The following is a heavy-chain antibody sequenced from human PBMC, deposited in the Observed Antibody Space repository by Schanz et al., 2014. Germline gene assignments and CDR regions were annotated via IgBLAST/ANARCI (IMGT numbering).Heavy chain of an antibody. CDR1: GFTASSHS. V-gene: IGHV3-21*02. CDR2: ISSRSSHI. J-gene: IGHJ4*02. CDR3: ARPPHDSSGYYPFDY. D-gene: IGHD3-22*01. Sequence: EVQLVESGGGLVKPGGSLRLSCGVSGFTASSHSMNWVRQAPGKGLEWVSSISSRSSHIYYADSVKGRFTVSRDNAKNSVYLQMNSLRAEDTAVYYCARPPHDSSGYYPFDYWGQGTLVTVSS.